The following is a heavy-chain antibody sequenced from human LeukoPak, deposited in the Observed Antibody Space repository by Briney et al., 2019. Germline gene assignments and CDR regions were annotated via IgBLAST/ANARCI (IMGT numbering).Heavy chain of an antibody. V-gene: IGHV1-69*13. Sequence: ASVKVSCKASGRTFTSYAISWLRQAPRQGLEWMGGIIPIFGTANYAQKFQGRVTITADESTSTAYMELSSLSSEDTAVYYCARDGWDVVVPAAKSWFDPWGQGTLVTVSS. CDR1: GRTFTSYA. CDR2: IIPIFGTA. CDR3: ARDGWDVVVPAAKSWFDP. J-gene: IGHJ5*02. D-gene: IGHD2-2*01.